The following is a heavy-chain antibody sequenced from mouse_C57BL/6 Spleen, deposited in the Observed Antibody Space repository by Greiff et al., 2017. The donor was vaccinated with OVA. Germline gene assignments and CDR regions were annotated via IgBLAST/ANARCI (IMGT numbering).Heavy chain of an antibody. CDR1: GYSFTSYY. D-gene: IGHD4-1*01. J-gene: IGHJ3*01. CDR2: IYPGSGNT. V-gene: IGHV1-66*01. Sequence: QVQLQQSGPELVKPGASVKISCKASGYSFTSYYIHWVKQRPGQGLEWIGWIYPGSGNTKYNEKFKGKATLTADTSSSTAYMQLSSLTSEDSAVYYCARSGTGLWFAYWGQGTLVTVSA. CDR3: ARSGTGLWFAY.